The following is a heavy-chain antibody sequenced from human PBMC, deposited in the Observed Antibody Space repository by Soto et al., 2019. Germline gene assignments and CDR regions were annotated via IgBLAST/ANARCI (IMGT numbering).Heavy chain of an antibody. D-gene: IGHD3-10*01. J-gene: IGHJ3*02. CDR1: GYSLTTYA. CDR2: INTVNGNT. CDR3: GRAGLLWLGEANEACDI. Sequence: ASVKVSFKASGYSLTTYAVEWVRQAPGQRLEWMGWINTVNGNTRYSQNFQGRVTITRDKSASTVYMELSSLRYEDTAVYYCGRAGLLWLGEANEACDICGQGTMVTVSS. V-gene: IGHV1-3*04.